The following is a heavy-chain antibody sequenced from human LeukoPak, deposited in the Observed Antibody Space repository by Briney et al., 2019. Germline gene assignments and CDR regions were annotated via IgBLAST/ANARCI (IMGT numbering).Heavy chain of an antibody. Sequence: GGSLRLSCAAPGFTFSSYEMNWVRQAPGKGLAWVSYITSSGSTRYYADSVKGRFTISRDNAKNSLYLQMNSLRAEDTAVYYCARGGFAATPGYYYYYYGMDVWGQGTTVTVSS. D-gene: IGHD2-15*01. CDR2: ITSSGSTR. V-gene: IGHV3-48*03. CDR1: GFTFSSYE. CDR3: ARGGFAATPGYYYYYYGMDV. J-gene: IGHJ6*02.